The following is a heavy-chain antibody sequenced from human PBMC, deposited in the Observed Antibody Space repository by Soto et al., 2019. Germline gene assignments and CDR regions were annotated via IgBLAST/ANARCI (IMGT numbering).Heavy chain of an antibody. CDR3: ARDQHSSSWSYMMGGGPYYFDY. CDR2: IIPIFGTA. J-gene: IGHJ4*02. CDR1: GGTFSSYA. Sequence: QVQLVQSGAEVQKPGSSVKVSCKASGGTFSSYAISWVRQAPGQGLEWMGGIIPIFGTANYAQKFQGRVTITADESTSTAYMELSSLRSEDTAVYYCARDQHSSSWSYMMGGGPYYFDYWGQGTLVTVSS. V-gene: IGHV1-69*01. D-gene: IGHD6-13*01.